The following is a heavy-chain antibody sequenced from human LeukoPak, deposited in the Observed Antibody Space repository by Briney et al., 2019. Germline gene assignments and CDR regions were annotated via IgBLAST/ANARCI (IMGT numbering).Heavy chain of an antibody. Sequence: TGRSLRLPCAASGFTFSSYGMHWVRQAPGKGLEWVAVIWYGGSNKFYADSVKGRFTISRDNSKNTLYLQMNSLRAEDTAVYYCARDRYGSGIGGMDVWGQGTTVTVSS. J-gene: IGHJ6*02. CDR3: ARDRYGSGIGGMDV. CDR1: GFTFSSYG. V-gene: IGHV3-33*08. CDR2: IWYGGSNK. D-gene: IGHD3-10*01.